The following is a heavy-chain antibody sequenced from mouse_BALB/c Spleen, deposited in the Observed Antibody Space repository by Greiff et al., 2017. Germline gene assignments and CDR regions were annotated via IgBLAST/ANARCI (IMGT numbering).Heavy chain of an antibody. Sequence: VQLQQSGPSLVQPSQSLSITCTVSGFSLTSYGVHWVRQSPGKGLEWLGVIWRGGSTDYNAAFMSRLSITKDNSKSQVFFKMNSLQADDTAIYYCAKIYYYGSSYAMDYWGQGTSVTVSS. CDR3: AKIYYYGSSYAMDY. J-gene: IGHJ4*01. CDR2: IWRGGST. V-gene: IGHV2-5-1*01. CDR1: GFSLTSYG. D-gene: IGHD1-1*01.